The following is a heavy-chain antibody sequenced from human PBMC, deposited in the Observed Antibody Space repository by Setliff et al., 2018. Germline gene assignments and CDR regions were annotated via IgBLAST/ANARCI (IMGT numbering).Heavy chain of an antibody. J-gene: IGHJ5*02. V-gene: IGHV2-5*02. CDR3: ALRRGNEWHLVRWFDP. CDR1: GFSLNTTGEG. D-gene: IGHD6-6*01. Sequence: ESGPTLVNPTQTLTLTCTSSGFSLNTTGEGVGWIRQPPGKALEWLALVYWDGDQRYSPSLNSRLSITKDSSKSQVFLTMTNMDPVDTATYYCALRRGNEWHLVRWFDPWGPGIQVTVSS. CDR2: VYWDGDQ.